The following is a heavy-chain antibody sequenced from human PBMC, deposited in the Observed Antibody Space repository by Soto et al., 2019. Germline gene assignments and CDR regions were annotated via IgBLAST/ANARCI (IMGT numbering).Heavy chain of an antibody. CDR3: ARVWGGAFDF. J-gene: IGHJ3*01. V-gene: IGHV4-61*08. D-gene: IGHD3-10*01. CDR2: IYYSGST. Sequence: PSETLSLTCTVSGGSISNHGYYWSWIRQHPGKGLEWIGYIYYSGSTYYNPSLKSRVTISVDTSKNQFSLKLTSVTAADTAVYYCARVWGGAFDFWGQGTMVTVSS. CDR1: GGSISNHGYY.